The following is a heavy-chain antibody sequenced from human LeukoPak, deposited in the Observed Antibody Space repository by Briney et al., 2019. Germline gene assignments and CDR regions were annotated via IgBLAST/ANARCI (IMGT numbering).Heavy chain of an antibody. J-gene: IGHJ5*02. V-gene: IGHV3-7*01. CDR2: ISQDGGEK. CDR3: ARDRGVVDQFDP. CDR1: GFTFSTYW. Sequence: GGSLRLSCAASGFTFSTYWMSWVRQAPGKGLEWVANISQDGGEKNYVDSVKGRFTISRDNAKNSLYLQMNSLRAEDTAVYYCARDRGVVDQFDPWGQGTLVTVSS. D-gene: IGHD2-15*01.